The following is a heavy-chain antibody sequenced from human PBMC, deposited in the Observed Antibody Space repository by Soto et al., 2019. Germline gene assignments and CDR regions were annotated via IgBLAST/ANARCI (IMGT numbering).Heavy chain of an antibody. J-gene: IGHJ4*02. CDR3: ARANLRTFDY. CDR2: IYYSGST. CDR1: GGSISSYY. D-gene: IGHD4-17*01. Sequence: SETLSLTCTVSGGSISSYYWSWIRQPPGKGLEWIGYIYYSGSTNYNPPLKSRVTISVDTSKNQFSLKLSSVTAADTAVYYCARANLRTFDYWGQGTLVTVSS. V-gene: IGHV4-59*01.